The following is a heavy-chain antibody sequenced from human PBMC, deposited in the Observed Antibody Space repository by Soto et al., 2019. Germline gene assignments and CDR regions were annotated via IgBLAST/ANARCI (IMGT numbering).Heavy chain of an antibody. D-gene: IGHD3-3*01. CDR2: IYYSGST. CDR3: AGSGSHYYYGMDV. CDR1: GGSISSYY. Sequence: XGTLALTCTVSGGSISSYYWSWIRQPPGKGLEWIGYIYYSGSTNYNPSLKSRVTISVDTSKNQFSLKLSSVTAADTAVYYCAGSGSHYYYGMDVCGQGTTVTVS. J-gene: IGHJ6*01. V-gene: IGHV4-59*01.